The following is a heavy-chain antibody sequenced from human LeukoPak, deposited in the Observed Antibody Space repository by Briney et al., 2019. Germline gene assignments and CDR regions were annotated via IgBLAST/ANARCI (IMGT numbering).Heavy chain of an antibody. CDR2: INWNGGST. Sequence: PGGSLRLSCAASGFTFDDYGMSWVRQAPGKGLEWVSGINWNGGSTGYADSVKGRFTISRDNSKNTLYLQMDSLRPEDMAVYYCAREWQWTGWQKNFDYWGQGTLVTVSS. V-gene: IGHV3-20*04. CDR1: GFTFDDYG. CDR3: AREWQWTGWQKNFDY. D-gene: IGHD3/OR15-3a*01. J-gene: IGHJ4*02.